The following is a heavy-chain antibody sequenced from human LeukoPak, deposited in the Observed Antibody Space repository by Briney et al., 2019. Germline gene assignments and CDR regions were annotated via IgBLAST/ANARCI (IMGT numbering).Heavy chain of an antibody. CDR2: IYPGDSDT. D-gene: IGHD2-15*01. CDR1: GYSFTSYW. V-gene: IGHV5-51*01. Sequence: GESLKISCKGSGYSFTSYWIGWVRQMPGKGLEWLGIIYPGDSDTRYSPSFQGQVTISADKSISTAYLQWSSLKASDTAMYYCARLYPPPCSGGSCYYSPAYFDYWGQGTLVTVSS. J-gene: IGHJ4*02. CDR3: ARLYPPPCSGGSCYYSPAYFDY.